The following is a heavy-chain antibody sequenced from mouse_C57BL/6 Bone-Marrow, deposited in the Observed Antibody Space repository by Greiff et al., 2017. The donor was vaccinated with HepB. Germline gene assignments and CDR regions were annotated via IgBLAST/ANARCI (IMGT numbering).Heavy chain of an antibody. Sequence: QVQLQQPGAELVKPGASVKLSCKASGYTFTSYWMHWVKQRPGQGLEWIRMIHPNSGSTNYNEKFKSKATLTVDKSSSTAYMQLSSLTSEDSAVYYCASLGLLLRYLVPYAMDYWGQGTSATASS. V-gene: IGHV1-64*01. CDR3: ASLGLLLRYLVPYAMDY. J-gene: IGHJ4*01. CDR2: IHPNSGST. D-gene: IGHD1-1*01. CDR1: GYTFTSYW.